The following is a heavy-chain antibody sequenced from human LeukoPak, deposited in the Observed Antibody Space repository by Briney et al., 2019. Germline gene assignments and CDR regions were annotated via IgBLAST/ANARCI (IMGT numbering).Heavy chain of an antibody. D-gene: IGHD3-22*01. CDR2: ISGSGGST. CDR1: GFTFSSYA. Sequence: HPGGSLRLSCAASGFTFSSYAMSWVRQAPGKGLKWVSAISGSGGSTYYADSVKGRFTISRDNSKNTLYLQMNSLRAEDTAVYYCAKPYDSSGYYLTDYWGQGTLVTVSS. CDR3: AKPYDSSGYYLTDY. J-gene: IGHJ4*02. V-gene: IGHV3-23*01.